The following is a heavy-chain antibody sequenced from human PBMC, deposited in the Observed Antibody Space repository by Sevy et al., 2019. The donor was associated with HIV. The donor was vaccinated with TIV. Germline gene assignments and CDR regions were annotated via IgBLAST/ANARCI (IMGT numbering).Heavy chain of an antibody. J-gene: IGHJ5*02. D-gene: IGHD1-26*01. CDR3: ARVGGSSNWFDP. V-gene: IGHV3-30-3*01. CDR1: GFTFSSYA. Sequence: GGSLRLSCAGSGFTFSSYAMHWVRQAPGKGLEWVAVISNDGSNKYYADSVKGRLTISRVNSRNTLYLQMDSLRIEDTAVYYCARVGGSSNWFDPWGQGTLVTVSS. CDR2: ISNDGSNK.